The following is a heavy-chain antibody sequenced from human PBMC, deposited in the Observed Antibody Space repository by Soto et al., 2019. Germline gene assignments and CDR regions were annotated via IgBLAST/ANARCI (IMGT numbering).Heavy chain of an antibody. CDR3: TTRRGHDYGWYF. CDR1: GNSVTDIS. J-gene: IGHJ4*02. Sequence: QVQLVQSGADVRKPGASVKVSCRVSGNSVTDISLHWVRQAPGKGLEWMGGFDPEDGETIYAQHFRGRVTMTEDTSTDTAYLELRRLTSEDTATYYGTTRRGHDYGWYFWGQGTLVTVSS. CDR2: FDPEDGET. D-gene: IGHD5-18*01. V-gene: IGHV1-24*01.